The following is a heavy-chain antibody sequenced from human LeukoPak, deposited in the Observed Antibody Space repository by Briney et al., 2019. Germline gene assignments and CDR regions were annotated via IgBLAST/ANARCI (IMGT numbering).Heavy chain of an antibody. J-gene: IGHJ6*03. CDR1: GFTFSDYA. D-gene: IGHD6-25*01. V-gene: IGHV3-30*04. CDR3: AKVGPIAAASCYYYYMDV. CDR2: ISYDGSNK. Sequence: PGRSLRLSCAASGFTFSDYAMHWVRQAPGKGLEWVAVISYDGSNKYYADSVKGRFTISRDNSKNTLYLQMDSLRAEDAAVYYCAKVGPIAAASCYYYYMDVWGKGTTVTVSS.